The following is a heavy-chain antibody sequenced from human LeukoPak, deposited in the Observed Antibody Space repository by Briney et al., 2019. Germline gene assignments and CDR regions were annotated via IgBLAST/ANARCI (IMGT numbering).Heavy chain of an antibody. D-gene: IGHD4-17*01. CDR3: AKDLDYGDYYFDY. V-gene: IGHV3-23*01. Sequence: SGGSLRLSCAASGFTFSSYAMSWVRQAPGKGLEWVSAISGSGGSTYYADSVKGRFTISRDNSKNTLYLQMNSLRAEDTAVYYCAKDLDYGDYYFDYWGQGTLVTVPS. CDR1: GFTFSSYA. CDR2: ISGSGGST. J-gene: IGHJ4*02.